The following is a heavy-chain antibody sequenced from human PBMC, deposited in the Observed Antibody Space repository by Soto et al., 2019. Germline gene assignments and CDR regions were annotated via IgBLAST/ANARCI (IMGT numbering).Heavy chain of an antibody. D-gene: IGHD1-26*01. J-gene: IGHJ4*02. CDR2: ISESSATI. Sequence: EVQLVESGGGLVQPGGSLRLSCAASGFSFTSCRMNWVRQAPGKGLVWISYISESSATIYYADSVRGRFTISRDNAKNSLYLQMNSLRDEDTAVYYCARGDPSVHLFDYWGQGTLVTVSS. CDR3: ARGDPSVHLFDY. CDR1: GFSFTSCR. V-gene: IGHV3-48*02.